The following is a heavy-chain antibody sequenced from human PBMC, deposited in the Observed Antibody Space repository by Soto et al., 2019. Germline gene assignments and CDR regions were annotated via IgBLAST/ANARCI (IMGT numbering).Heavy chain of an antibody. Sequence: KPSETLSLTCTVSGGSISSYYWSWIRQPPGKGLEWIGYIYYSGSTNYNPSLKSRVTISVDTSKNQFSLKLSSVTAADTAVYYCARAFRSRGYYFDYWGQGTLVTVSS. D-gene: IGHD3-10*01. CDR1: GGSISSYY. J-gene: IGHJ4*02. CDR2: IYYSGST. V-gene: IGHV4-59*01. CDR3: ARAFRSRGYYFDY.